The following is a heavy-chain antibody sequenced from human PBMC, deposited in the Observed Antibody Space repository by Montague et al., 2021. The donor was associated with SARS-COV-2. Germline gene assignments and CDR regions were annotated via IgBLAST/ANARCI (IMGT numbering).Heavy chain of an antibody. CDR2: IYYSGST. Sequence: SETLSLTCTVSGGSISSSSYYWGWIRQPPGKGLEWIGSIYYSGSTYYNPSLKSRVTISVDTSKNQFSLKLSSVTAADTAVYYCARLWGSANVLMVYAINGGFDPWGQGTLVTVSS. CDR3: ARLWGSANVLMVYAINGGFDP. V-gene: IGHV4-39*01. CDR1: GGSISSSSYY. D-gene: IGHD2-8*01. J-gene: IGHJ5*02.